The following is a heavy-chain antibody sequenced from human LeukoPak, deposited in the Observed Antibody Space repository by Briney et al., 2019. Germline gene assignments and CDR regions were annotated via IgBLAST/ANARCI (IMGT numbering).Heavy chain of an antibody. V-gene: IGHV3-23*01. CDR1: GFTFSSYA. Sequence: PGGSLRLSCAASGFTFSSYAMNWVRQAPGKGLEWVSVVYGGGDKTYYADSVKGRFAISRDNSKNTLYLRMNSLRVDDTAVYYCAKERSSGLHDAFDIWGQGTMVTVST. D-gene: IGHD6-6*01. CDR2: VYGGGDKT. J-gene: IGHJ3*02. CDR3: AKERSSGLHDAFDI.